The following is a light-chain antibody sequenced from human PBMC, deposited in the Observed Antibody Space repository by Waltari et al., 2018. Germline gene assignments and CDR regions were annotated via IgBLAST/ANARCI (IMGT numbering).Light chain of an antibody. Sequence: QTVVTQEPSLSVSPGGTVTLTCALSSCSFSTTSYSSWSQQTPGQAPRTLVYKTNTRSSGVPDRFSGSILGNKVALTITGAQAEDESDYYCLVYMGSGIWVFGGGTKLTVL. CDR1: SCSFSTTSY. CDR3: LVYMGSGIWV. J-gene: IGLJ3*02. V-gene: IGLV8-61*01. CDR2: KTN.